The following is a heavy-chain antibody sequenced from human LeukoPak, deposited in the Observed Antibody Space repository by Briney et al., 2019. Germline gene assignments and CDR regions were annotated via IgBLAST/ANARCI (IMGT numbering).Heavy chain of an antibody. D-gene: IGHD3-10*01. CDR3: ARKVRGVVWFDP. V-gene: IGHV4-34*01. J-gene: IGHJ5*02. CDR1: GGSFSCYY. CDR2: INHSGST. Sequence: SETLSLTCAVYGGSFSCYYWSWIRQPPGKGLEWIGEINHSGSTNYNPSLKSRVTISVDPSKNQFSLKLSSVTAADTAVYYCARKVRGVVWFDPWGQGTLLTVSS.